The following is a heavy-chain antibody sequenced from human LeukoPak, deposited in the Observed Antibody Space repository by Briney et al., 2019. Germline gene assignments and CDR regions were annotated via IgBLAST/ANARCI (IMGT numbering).Heavy chain of an antibody. CDR1: GYTFTGYY. D-gene: IGHD6-19*01. CDR2: INPNSGGT. J-gene: IGHJ6*03. CDR3: ARDHSSGWGHYYYYYMDI. V-gene: IGHV1-2*02. Sequence: ASVKVSCKASGYTFTGYYMHWVRQAPGHALEWMGWINPNSGGTNYAQKFQGRVTMTRDTSISTAYMELSRLRSDDTAVYYCARDHSSGWGHYYYYYMDIWGKGTTVSVSS.